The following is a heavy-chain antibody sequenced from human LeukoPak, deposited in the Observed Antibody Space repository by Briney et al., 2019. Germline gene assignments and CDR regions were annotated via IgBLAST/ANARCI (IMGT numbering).Heavy chain of an antibody. CDR1: GFTVRNNY. Sequence: GGSLRLSCAASGFTVRNNYMSWVRQAPGKGLEWVAVIYSGGTIYYADSVKGRFTISIDNSKSTLYLQMNSLRPEDTGVYYCARDFLTTTNDFWGQGILVTVSS. D-gene: IGHD1/OR15-1a*01. CDR2: IYSGGTI. CDR3: ARDFLTTTNDF. J-gene: IGHJ4*02. V-gene: IGHV3-66*02.